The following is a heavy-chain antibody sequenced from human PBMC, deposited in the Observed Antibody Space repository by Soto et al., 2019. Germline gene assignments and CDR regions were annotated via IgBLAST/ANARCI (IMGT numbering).Heavy chain of an antibody. CDR1: GFSLSTSGVG. CDR2: IYWDDDK. Sequence: QITLKESGPPLVKPTQTLTLTCTFSGFSLSTSGVGVGWIRQPPGKALEWLALIYWDDDKRYSPSLKSRLTITKDTSKNQVVLTMTNMDPVDTATYYCAHSHYIVATGAFTYWGQGTLVTVSS. V-gene: IGHV2-5*02. CDR3: AHSHYIVATGAFTY. D-gene: IGHD5-12*01. J-gene: IGHJ4*02.